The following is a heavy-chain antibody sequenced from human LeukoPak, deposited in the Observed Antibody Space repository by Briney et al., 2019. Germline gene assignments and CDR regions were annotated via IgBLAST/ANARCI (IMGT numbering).Heavy chain of an antibody. J-gene: IGHJ5*02. V-gene: IGHV4-59*08. CDR2: IYYSGST. CDR3: ARLPGSGDNWFDP. D-gene: IGHD3-10*01. Sequence: SETLSPTCTVSGGSISSYYWSWIRQPPGKGLEWIGYIYYSGSTNYNPSLKSRVTISVDTSKNQFSLKLSSVTAADTAVYYCARLPGSGDNWFDPWGQGTLVTVSS. CDR1: GGSISSYY.